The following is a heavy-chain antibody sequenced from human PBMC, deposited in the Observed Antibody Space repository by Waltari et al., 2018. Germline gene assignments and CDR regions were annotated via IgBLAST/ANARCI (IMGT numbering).Heavy chain of an antibody. V-gene: IGHV1-24*01. CDR3: AAVLYDFWTYFEY. Sequence: QVQLVQSGAEVRKPGASVKVSCTISDYTPPNLSMHWVRQAPGKGLEWMGGIDPEDGGTVYEQTFQGRVTMTEDTSTDTAYMELSSLRSEDTAVYYCAAVLYDFWTYFEYWGQGTLVTVSS. CDR1: DYTPPNLS. D-gene: IGHD3-3*01. J-gene: IGHJ4*02. CDR2: IDPEDGGT.